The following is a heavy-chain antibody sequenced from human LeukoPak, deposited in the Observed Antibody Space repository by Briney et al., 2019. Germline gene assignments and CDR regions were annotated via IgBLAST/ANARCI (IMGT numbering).Heavy chain of an antibody. CDR3: ARVGDHFHWNLDL. CDR2: IYSGGTT. J-gene: IGHJ2*01. V-gene: IGHV3-53*01. CDR1: GFTLSTYY. D-gene: IGHD3-3*02. Sequence: GGSLRLSCAASGFTLSTYYMNWVRQAPGKGLEWVSIIYSGGTTYYADSVKGRFTVSRDTSKNTLSLQMNSLRAEDTAVYFCARVGDHFHWNLDLWGRRTLVTVSS.